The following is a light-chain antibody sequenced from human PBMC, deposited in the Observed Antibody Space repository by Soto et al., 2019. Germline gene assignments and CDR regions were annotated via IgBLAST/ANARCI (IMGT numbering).Light chain of an antibody. V-gene: IGKV3-11*01. CDR3: LQRRNWPPIA. Sequence: ETVVTQSPATLSLSPGERATLSCRASQNVDRYVVWYQQKPGQAPRLLIYDATNRATGIPARFSGSGSGTEFTLTISSLEPEDSAVYYCLQRRNWPPIAFGQGTLLEIK. CDR2: DAT. J-gene: IGKJ5*01. CDR1: QNVDRY.